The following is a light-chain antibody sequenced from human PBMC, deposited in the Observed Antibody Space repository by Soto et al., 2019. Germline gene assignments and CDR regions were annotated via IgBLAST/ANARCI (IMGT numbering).Light chain of an antibody. J-gene: IGLJ3*02. Sequence: QSALTQPRSVSGSPGQSVTISCTGTSSDVGGYNYVSWYQQHPGKAPKLIIYDVSKRPSGVPDRFSGSRSGNTASLTISGLHAEDEADYYCCAYAGSQTWVFGGWTKLTVL. CDR3: CAYAGSQTWV. CDR2: DVS. V-gene: IGLV2-11*01. CDR1: SSDVGGYNY.